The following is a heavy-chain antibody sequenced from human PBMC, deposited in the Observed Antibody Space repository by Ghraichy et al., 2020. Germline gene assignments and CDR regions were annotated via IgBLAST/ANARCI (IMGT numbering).Heavy chain of an antibody. D-gene: IGHD2-15*01. CDR2: IKSDGRST. CDR1: GFTLSNYW. Sequence: LSLTCAASGFTLSNYWMHWVRQGPGKGLVWVSRIKSDGRSTTYADSVKGRFTISRDNAKNTLYLQMYSLRGEDTAVYYCAREYCSGGRCFFGTGGSHFDYWGQGTLVTVSS. V-gene: IGHV3-74*01. CDR3: AREYCSGGRCFFGTGGSHFDY. J-gene: IGHJ4*02.